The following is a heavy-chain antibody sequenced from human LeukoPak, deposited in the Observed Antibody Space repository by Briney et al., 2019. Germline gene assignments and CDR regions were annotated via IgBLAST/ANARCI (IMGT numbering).Heavy chain of an antibody. D-gene: IGHD6-19*01. CDR3: ASYPRYSSTPPFDY. Sequence: GASVKVSCKASGYSFTRQDMHWVRQAPGQGLEGMGWINPNSGGTNYAQKFQGRVTMTRDTTISTAYMELNRLTSDDTAVYYCASYPRYSSTPPFDYWGQGTPVTVSS. CDR2: INPNSGGT. J-gene: IGHJ4*02. V-gene: IGHV1-2*02. CDR1: GYSFTRQD.